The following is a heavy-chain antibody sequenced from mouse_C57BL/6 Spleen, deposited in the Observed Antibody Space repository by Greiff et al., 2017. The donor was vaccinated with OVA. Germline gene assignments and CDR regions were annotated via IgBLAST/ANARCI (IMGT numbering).Heavy chain of an antibody. V-gene: IGHV5-17*01. D-gene: IGHD2-1*01. CDR3: ARHGGNYEAWFAY. Sequence: VQLKESGGGLVKPGGSLKLSCAASGFTFSDYGMHWVRQAPEKGLEWVAYISSGSSTIYYADTVKGRFTISRDNAKNTLFLQMTSLRSEDTAMYYCARHGGNYEAWFAYGGQGTLVTVSA. CDR2: ISSGSSTI. CDR1: GFTFSDYG. J-gene: IGHJ3*01.